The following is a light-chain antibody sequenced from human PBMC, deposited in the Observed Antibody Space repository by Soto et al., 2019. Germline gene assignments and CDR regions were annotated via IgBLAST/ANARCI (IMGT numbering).Light chain of an antibody. J-gene: IGKJ2*01. V-gene: IGKV3-20*01. CDR2: ASS. CDR1: QSVSSGY. Sequence: EIVLTQSPGTLSFSPGQRATLSCRATQSVSSGYLAWYQKKPGQAPRLLIYASSNRANGIPDRFSGSGSGTDFTLTISGLEPEDFAVYYCYQYGSSPYTLGQGTKLEIK. CDR3: YQYGSSPYT.